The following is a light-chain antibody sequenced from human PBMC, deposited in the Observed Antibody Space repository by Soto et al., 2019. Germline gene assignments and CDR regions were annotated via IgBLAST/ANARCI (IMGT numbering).Light chain of an antibody. V-gene: IGKV1-5*01. CDR3: QQYSGYWT. CDR2: DAS. CDR1: QTISTW. J-gene: IGKJ1*01. Sequence: DIQMTQSPSTLSASVGDRVTITCRASQTISTWLAWYQQKPGKAPKLLMYDASRLESGVPSTFSGSGSGTEFTLTICSLQPDDVATYYCQQYSGYWTFGQGTKVEIK.